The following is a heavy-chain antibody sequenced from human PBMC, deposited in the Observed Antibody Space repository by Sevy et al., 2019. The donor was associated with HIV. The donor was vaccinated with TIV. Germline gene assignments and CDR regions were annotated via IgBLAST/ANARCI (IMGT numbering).Heavy chain of an antibody. D-gene: IGHD6-19*01. CDR3: ARHRAVAGETDAFDI. CDR1: GYSFTSYW. CDR2: IYPGDSDT. Sequence: GESLKISCKGSGYSFTSYWIGWVRQMPGKGLEWMGIIYPGDSDTRYSPSFQGQVTISADKSISTAYLQWSSLKASDTDMYYCARHRAVAGETDAFDIWGQGTMVTVSS. V-gene: IGHV5-51*01. J-gene: IGHJ3*02.